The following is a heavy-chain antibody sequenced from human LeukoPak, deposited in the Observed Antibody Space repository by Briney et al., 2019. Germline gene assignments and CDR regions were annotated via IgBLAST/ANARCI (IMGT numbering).Heavy chain of an antibody. Sequence: ASVKLSCKASGYTFTGYDMHWVRQAPGQGLEWMGWINLNSGGTNYAQKFQGRVTMTRDTSISTAYMELSRLRSDDTAVYYCARDHTGMTRVTTWCLDPWGQGTLVTVSS. J-gene: IGHJ5*02. CDR3: ARDHTGMTRVTTWCLDP. D-gene: IGHD4-17*01. V-gene: IGHV1-2*02. CDR1: GYTFTGYD. CDR2: INLNSGGT.